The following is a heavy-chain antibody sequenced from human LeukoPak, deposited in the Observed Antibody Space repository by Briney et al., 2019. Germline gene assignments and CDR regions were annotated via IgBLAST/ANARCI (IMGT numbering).Heavy chain of an antibody. CDR3: AKRITVAAGIYFDS. Sequence: GGSLRLSWVGSGFSFSSLAMTWVRQAPGKGLEWVSTIYGGGTNTFYADSVKGRFAISRDDSKNMQFLEMDSLRPEDTAVYFCAKRITVAAGIYFDSWGQGTLVTVSS. CDR1: GFSFSSLA. V-gene: IGHV3-23*01. D-gene: IGHD6-19*01. J-gene: IGHJ4*02. CDR2: IYGGGTNT.